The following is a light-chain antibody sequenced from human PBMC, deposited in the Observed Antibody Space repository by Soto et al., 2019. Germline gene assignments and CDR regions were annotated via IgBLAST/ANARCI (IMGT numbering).Light chain of an antibody. CDR2: DVT. CDR1: SSDVGTHDY. J-gene: IGLJ3*02. V-gene: IGLV2-8*01. Sequence: QSALTQPPSASGSPGQSVTISCTGTSSDVGTHDYVSWYQQHAGKAPKLVIYDVTKRPSGVPDRFSGSKSGNTASLTVSGLQAEDEADYYCMCYAGGNNWVFGGGTKLTVL. CDR3: MCYAGGNNWV.